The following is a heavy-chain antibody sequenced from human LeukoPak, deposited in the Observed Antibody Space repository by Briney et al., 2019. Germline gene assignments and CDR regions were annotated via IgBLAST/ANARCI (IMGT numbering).Heavy chain of an antibody. J-gene: IGHJ6*04. CDR3: ARGLQFVDV. CDR1: GFTFDDYG. V-gene: IGHV3-20*04. D-gene: IGHD3-10*01. Sequence: GRSLRLSCAASGFTFDDYGISWVRHAARKGLEWVSCIHWNGGSTGYADSVKGRFTLSRDNAKNALYLQMHSLRADNTALYYWARGLQFVDVWSKGTTVTVSS. CDR2: IHWNGGST.